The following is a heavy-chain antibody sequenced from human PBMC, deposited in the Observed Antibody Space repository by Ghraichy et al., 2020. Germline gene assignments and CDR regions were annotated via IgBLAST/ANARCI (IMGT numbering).Heavy chain of an antibody. CDR1: GFTFSSSA. CDR2: ISGSGAST. V-gene: IGHV3-23*01. CDR3: ARTGIPAAGRGDWFDP. D-gene: IGHD6-13*01. J-gene: IGHJ5*02. Sequence: GGSLRLSCAASGFTFSSSAMSWVRQAPGKGLEWVSAISGSGASTYYADSVRGRFTISRDNSKNTLYLQMNSLRAEDTAVYYCARTGIPAAGRGDWFDPWGQGTLVTVSS.